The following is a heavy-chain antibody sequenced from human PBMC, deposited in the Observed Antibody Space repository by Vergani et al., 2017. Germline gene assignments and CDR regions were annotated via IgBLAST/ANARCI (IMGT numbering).Heavy chain of an antibody. CDR1: GGSFSGYY. V-gene: IGHV4-34*01. D-gene: IGHD3-10*01. CDR2: INHSGST. CDR3: AKPEMVRGVIFYFDY. J-gene: IGHJ4*02. Sequence: QVQLQQWGAGLLKPSETLSLTCAVYGGSFSGYYWSWIRQPPGKGLEWIGEINHSGSTNYNPSLKSRVTISVDTSKNQFSLKLSSVTAADTAVYYCAKPEMVRGVIFYFDYWGQGTLVTVSS.